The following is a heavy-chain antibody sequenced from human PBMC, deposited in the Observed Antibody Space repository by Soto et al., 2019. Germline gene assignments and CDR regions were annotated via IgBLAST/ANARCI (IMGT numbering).Heavy chain of an antibody. Sequence: EVQLVESGGGLVQPGGSLRLSCAASGFTFSSYDMHWVRQATGKGLEWVSAIGTAGDTYYPGSVKGRFTISRENAKNSLYLQMNSLRAGDTAVYYCARGSPSSDYYYGMDVWGQGTTVTVSS. J-gene: IGHJ6*02. CDR2: IGTAGDT. CDR3: ARGSPSSDYYYGMDV. V-gene: IGHV3-13*04. D-gene: IGHD3-22*01. CDR1: GFTFSSYD.